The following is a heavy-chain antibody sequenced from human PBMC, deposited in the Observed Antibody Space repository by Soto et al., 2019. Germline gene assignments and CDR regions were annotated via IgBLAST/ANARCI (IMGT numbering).Heavy chain of an antibody. V-gene: IGHV4-59*01. CDR3: ARVPWQWLGGYAFDI. CDR1: GGSINSYY. CDR2: IYYSGST. Sequence: QVQLQESGPGLVKPSETLSLTCTVSGGSINSYYWSWIRQPPGKGLEWIGYIYYSGSTNYNPSLKSRATISVDTSQNQFPLKLSSVTAADTAVYYCARVPWQWLGGYAFDIWGQGTMVTVSS. D-gene: IGHD6-19*01. J-gene: IGHJ3*02.